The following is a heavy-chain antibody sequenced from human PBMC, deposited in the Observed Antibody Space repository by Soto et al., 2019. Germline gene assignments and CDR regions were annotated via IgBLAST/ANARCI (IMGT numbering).Heavy chain of an antibody. Sequence: PSETLSLTCTVSGGSISTSAYYWSWIRQHPGKGLEWIGSIYYSGSTYYNPSLMSRVTISVDTSKNQFSLKMTSVTAADTAVYYCARHVSAVGRRGYFDFWGLGTLVTVSS. D-gene: IGHD3-10*01. CDR3: ARHVSAVGRRGYFDF. CDR2: IYYSGST. V-gene: IGHV4-31*03. CDR1: GGSISTSAYY. J-gene: IGHJ4*02.